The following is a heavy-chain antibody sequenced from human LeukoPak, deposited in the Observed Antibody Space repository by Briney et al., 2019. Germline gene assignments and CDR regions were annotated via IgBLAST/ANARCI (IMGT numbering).Heavy chain of an antibody. J-gene: IGHJ4*02. CDR2: IKQDGSEK. V-gene: IGHV3-7*01. CDR3: ARVGHYDSSGYYYHFDY. D-gene: IGHD3-22*01. Sequence: GGSLRLSCAASGFTFSSYWMSWVRQAPGKGLEWVANIKQDGSEKYYVDSVKGRFTISRDNAKNSLYLQMNSLRAEDTAVYCCARVGHYDSSGYYYHFDYWGQGTLVTVSS. CDR1: GFTFSSYW.